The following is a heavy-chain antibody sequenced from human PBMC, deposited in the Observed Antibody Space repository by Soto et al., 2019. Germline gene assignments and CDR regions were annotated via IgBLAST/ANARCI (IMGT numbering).Heavy chain of an antibody. J-gene: IGHJ4*02. CDR2: IKQDGSEK. CDR3: FNVAFGY. V-gene: IGHV3-7*01. Sequence: GGSLRLSCAASGFTFSSYWMSWVRQAPGKGLEWVANIKQDGSEKYCADSVKGRFTISRDNAKNSLYLQMDSLRVEDTALYYCFNVAFGYWGRGTLVTVSS. CDR1: GFTFSSYW.